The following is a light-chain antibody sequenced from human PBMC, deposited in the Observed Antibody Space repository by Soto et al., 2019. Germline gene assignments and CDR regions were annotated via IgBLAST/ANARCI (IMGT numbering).Light chain of an antibody. CDR2: GAS. CDR1: QSIDNT. CDR3: QQYNNWPIT. V-gene: IGKV3-15*01. J-gene: IGKJ5*01. Sequence: EIVMTQSPATLSVSPGEGATLSCRASQSIDNTIAWYQQKPGQAPRLLIYGASTRATGIPARFSGSGSGTEFTLTISSLQSEDFAVYYCQQYNNWPITFGQGTRLEI.